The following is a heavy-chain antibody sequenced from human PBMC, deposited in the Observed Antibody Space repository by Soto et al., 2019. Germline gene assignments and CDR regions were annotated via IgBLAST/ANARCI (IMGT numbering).Heavy chain of an antibody. CDR2: INPKDAYT. CDR3: TRRVGAPTYFDY. V-gene: IGHV1-2*02. J-gene: IGHJ4*02. CDR1: GYSFSDYY. D-gene: IGHD4-17*01. Sequence: ASVKVSCKTSGYSFSDYYIHWVRQAPGQGLEWTAWINPKDAYTNYAQSFQGRVTVTTDPSISTVYMELSGLRSDDTAVFFCTRRVGAPTYFDYWGQGTLVTVSS.